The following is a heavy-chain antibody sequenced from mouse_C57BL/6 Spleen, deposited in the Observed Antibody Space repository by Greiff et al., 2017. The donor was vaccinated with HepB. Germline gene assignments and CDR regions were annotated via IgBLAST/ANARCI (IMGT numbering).Heavy chain of an antibody. Sequence: EVKLVESGGGLVKPGGSLKLSCAASGFTFSSYAMSWVRQTPEKRLEWVATISDGGSDTYYQDNVKGRFTISRDNAKNILYLQMSHLKSEDTAMYYCAREGITAVVAPINFDYWGQGTTLTVSS. D-gene: IGHD1-1*01. CDR1: GFTFSSYA. J-gene: IGHJ2*01. CDR2: ISDGGSDT. CDR3: AREGITAVVAPINFDY. V-gene: IGHV5-4*01.